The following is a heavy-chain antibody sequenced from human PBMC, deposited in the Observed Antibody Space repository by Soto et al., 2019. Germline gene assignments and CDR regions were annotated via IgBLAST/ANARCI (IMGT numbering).Heavy chain of an antibody. V-gene: IGHV5-10-1*01. J-gene: IGHJ6*02. CDR1: GYSFTSYW. CDR2: IDPSDSYT. D-gene: IGHD6-19*01. CDR3: ARQPAIAVAGTFGYYYYYGMDV. Sequence: GESLKISCKGSGYSFTSYWISWVRQMPGKGLEWMGRIDPSDSYTNYSPSFQGHVTISADKSISTAYLQWSSLKASDTAMYYCARQPAIAVAGTFGYYYYYGMDVWGQGTTVTVAS.